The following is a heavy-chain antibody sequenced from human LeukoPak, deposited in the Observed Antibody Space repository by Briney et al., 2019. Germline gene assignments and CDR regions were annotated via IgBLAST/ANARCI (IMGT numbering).Heavy chain of an antibody. CDR1: GYTLTELP. CDR3: ATRTTGTTDALDI. J-gene: IGHJ3*02. D-gene: IGHD1-1*01. Sequence: ASVKVSCKGFGYTLTELPIHWVRQAPGKGLEWGGGFDPEDGETTYAQKFQGRVTMTEDTSTDTAYMEVSGLRSEDTAVYYCATRTTGTTDALDIWGQGTMVTVSS. CDR2: FDPEDGET. V-gene: IGHV1-24*01.